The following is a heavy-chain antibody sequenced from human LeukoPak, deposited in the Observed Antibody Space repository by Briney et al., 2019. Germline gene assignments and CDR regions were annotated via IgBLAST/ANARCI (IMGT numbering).Heavy chain of an antibody. Sequence: PSETLSLTCTVSGGSISSYYWSWIRQPPGKGLEWIGYIYYSGSTNYNPSLKSRVTISVDTSKNQFSLKVTSVTAADTAVFYCANLANYDFWRGPYPHDAFDIWGQGTMVTVSS. CDR3: ANLANYDFWRGPYPHDAFDI. CDR1: GGSISSYY. D-gene: IGHD3-3*01. V-gene: IGHV4-59*08. CDR2: IYYSGST. J-gene: IGHJ3*02.